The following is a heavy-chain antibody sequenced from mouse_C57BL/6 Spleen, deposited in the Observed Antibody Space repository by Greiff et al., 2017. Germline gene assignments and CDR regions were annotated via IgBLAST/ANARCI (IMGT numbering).Heavy chain of an antibody. V-gene: IGHV1S12*01. CDR1: GFNIKDDY. CDR2: IYPRDGST. Sequence: QVQLQQSGAELVRPGASVKLSCTASGFNIKDDYMHWVKQRPEQGLEWIGYIYPRDGSTKYNEKFKGKATLTADKSSSTAYMQLNSLTSEDSAVYFCARGNWDAYYFDYWGQGTTLTVSS. J-gene: IGHJ2*01. D-gene: IGHD4-1*01. CDR3: ARGNWDAYYFDY.